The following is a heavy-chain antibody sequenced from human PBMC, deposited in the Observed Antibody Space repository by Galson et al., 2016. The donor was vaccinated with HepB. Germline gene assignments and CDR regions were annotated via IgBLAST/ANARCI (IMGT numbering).Heavy chain of an antibody. CDR2: IDPHGGRT. D-gene: IGHD2-21*02. J-gene: IGHJ4*02. CDR3: ARGHMVVVTAPLGPLHY. CDR1: GYTFTSHH. Sequence: SVKVSCKASGYTFTSHHIHWVRQAPGQGLEWMGIIDPHGGRTSYAQNFQGRVTMTRDTSTSTVFLELRSLRSEDTAVYYCARGHMVVVTAPLGPLHYWGQGTLLTVSS. V-gene: IGHV1-46*01.